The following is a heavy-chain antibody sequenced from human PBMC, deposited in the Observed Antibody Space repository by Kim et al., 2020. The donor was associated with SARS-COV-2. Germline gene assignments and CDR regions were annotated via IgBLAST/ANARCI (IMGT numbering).Heavy chain of an antibody. Sequence: TNYDPSLKGRVTISVDTSKNQFSLKLSSVPAADRAVYYCARGGGLEAVYYWGQGTLVTVSS. D-gene: IGHD2-15*01. J-gene: IGHJ4*02. CDR3: ARGGGLEAVYY. V-gene: IGHV4-59*09. CDR2: T.